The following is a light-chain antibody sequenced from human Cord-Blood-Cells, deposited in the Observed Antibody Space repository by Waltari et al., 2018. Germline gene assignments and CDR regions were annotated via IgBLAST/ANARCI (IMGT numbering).Light chain of an antibody. J-gene: IGKJ1*01. CDR3: QQYKSYWT. CDR1: QSISSW. V-gene: IGKV1-5*01. CDR2: DAS. Sequence: DIQMTQSPSTLSASVGDRVTITCRASQSISSWLAWYQQKPGKAPKLLIYDASSLESGVPSRVSGSGSGTEFTLTISSLQPDDFATYYCQQYKSYWTFGQGTKVEIK.